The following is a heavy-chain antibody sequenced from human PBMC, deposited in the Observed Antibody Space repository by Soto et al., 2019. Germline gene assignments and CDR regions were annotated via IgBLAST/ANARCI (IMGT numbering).Heavy chain of an antibody. D-gene: IGHD1-20*01. Sequence: SETLSLTCAVSDGSISGSYYYWAWLRQSPGKGPEWIGSVFYTGFTSYNPSLESRVSVSVDTSKSQFSLKLSAVTAADTAVYYCATSQKGYNWNYFDHWGQGALVTVSS. CDR1: DGSISGSYYY. CDR3: ATSQKGYNWNYFDH. CDR2: VFYTGFT. J-gene: IGHJ4*02. V-gene: IGHV4-39*01.